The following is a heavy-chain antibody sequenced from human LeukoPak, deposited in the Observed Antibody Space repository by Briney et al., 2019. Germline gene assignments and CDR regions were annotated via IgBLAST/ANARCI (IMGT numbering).Heavy chain of an antibody. J-gene: IGHJ4*02. CDR1: GYTFTSYD. Sequence: ASVKVSCKASGYTFTSYDITWVRQAPGQGLEWMGWINPNSGGTNFAQKLQGRVTMTRDTSISTAYMELSRLRSDDTAAYYCAGVGSVVAPPDYWGQRTLVTVSS. CDR3: AGVGSVVAPPDY. D-gene: IGHD2-2*01. CDR2: INPNSGGT. V-gene: IGHV1-2*02.